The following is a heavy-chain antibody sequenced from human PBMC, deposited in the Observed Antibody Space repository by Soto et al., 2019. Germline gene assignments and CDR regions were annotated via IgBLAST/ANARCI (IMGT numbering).Heavy chain of an antibody. Sequence: QEHLVESGGGVVQPRTSLRLSCAASGSIFRGYGMHWVRQAPGKGLEWVAVIWYDGSNKYYADSVKGRFTISRDNSKNMLYLQMDSLRAEDTAVYYCARDGIGGTVFRGFCDYWGQGTLVTISS. CDR2: IWYDGSNK. V-gene: IGHV3-33*01. D-gene: IGHD1-7*01. J-gene: IGHJ4*02. CDR1: GSIFRGYG. CDR3: ARDGIGGTVFRGFCDY.